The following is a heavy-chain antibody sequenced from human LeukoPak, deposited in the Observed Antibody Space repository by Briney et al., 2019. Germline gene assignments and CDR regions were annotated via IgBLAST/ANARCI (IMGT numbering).Heavy chain of an antibody. CDR1: GGSFSGYY. CDR2: INHSGST. Sequence: SETLSLTCAVYGGSFSGYYWSWIRQPPGKGLEWIGEINHSGSTNYNPSLKSRVTISVDTSKNQFSLKLSSATAADTAVYYCARGGQLADYWGQGTLVTVSS. V-gene: IGHV4-34*01. D-gene: IGHD6-13*01. CDR3: ARGGQLADY. J-gene: IGHJ4*02.